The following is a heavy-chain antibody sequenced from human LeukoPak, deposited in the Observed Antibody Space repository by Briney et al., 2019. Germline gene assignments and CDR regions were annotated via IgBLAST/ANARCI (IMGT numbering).Heavy chain of an antibody. CDR2: IYDSGST. D-gene: IGHD3-10*01. CDR3: ARDLWFGGKYYYYYMDV. J-gene: IGHJ6*03. V-gene: IGHV4-59*12. CDR1: GGSISIYY. Sequence: TSETLSLTCTVSGGSISIYYWSWIRQPPGKGLEWIGYIYDSGSTNYNPSLKSRVTISVDTSKNQFSLKLSSVTAADTAVYYCARDLWFGGKYYYYYMDVWGKGTTVTVSS.